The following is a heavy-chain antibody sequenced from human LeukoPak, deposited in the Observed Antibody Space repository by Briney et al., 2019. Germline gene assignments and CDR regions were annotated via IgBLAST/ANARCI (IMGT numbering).Heavy chain of an antibody. CDR1: GYTFTSYA. J-gene: IGHJ5*02. CDR2: INAGNGNT. D-gene: IGHD3-10*01. CDR3: TRGAKFRFYGSGTYYTSLPFDP. V-gene: IGHV1-3*03. Sequence: ASVKVSCKASGYTFTSYAMHWVRQAPGQRLEWMGWINAGNGNTKYSQEFQGRVTITRDTSASTAYMELSSLRSDDMAIYFCTRGAKFRFYGSGTYYTSLPFDPWGQGTLVTVSS.